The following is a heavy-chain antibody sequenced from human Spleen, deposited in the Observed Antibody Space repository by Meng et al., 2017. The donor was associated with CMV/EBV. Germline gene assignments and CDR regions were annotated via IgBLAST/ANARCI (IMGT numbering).Heavy chain of an antibody. V-gene: IGHV3-48*03. CDR1: GFTFSSYE. J-gene: IGHJ6*02. CDR3: ARRLQEVVRYSIYYYSYGLDV. CDR2: IGSSDGTI. Sequence: GESLKISCAASGFTFSSYEMNWVRQAPGKGLEWISYIGSSDGTIYYADSVKGRFTISRDNARKSMYLQMNSLRAEDTAVYYCARRLQEVVRYSIYYYSYGLDVWGQGTTVTVSS. D-gene: IGHD2-15*01.